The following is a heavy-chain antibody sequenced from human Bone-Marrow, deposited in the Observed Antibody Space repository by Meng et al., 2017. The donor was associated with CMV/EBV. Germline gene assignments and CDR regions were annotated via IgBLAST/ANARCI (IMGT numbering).Heavy chain of an antibody. CDR3: AIRPYFGVVTTDY. CDR1: GYTFTNYD. V-gene: IGHV1-69*10. Sequence: SVKVSCKASGYTFTNYDINWVRQATGQGLEWMGGIIPILGIANYAQKFQGRVTITADKSTSTAYMELSSLRSEDTAVYYCAIRPYFGVVTTDYWGQGTLVTVSS. D-gene: IGHD3-3*01. CDR2: IIPILGIA. J-gene: IGHJ4*02.